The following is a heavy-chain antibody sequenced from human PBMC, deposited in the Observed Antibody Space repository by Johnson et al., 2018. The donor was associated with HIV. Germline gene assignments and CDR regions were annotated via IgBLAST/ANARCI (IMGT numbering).Heavy chain of an antibody. CDR2: IRYDGAST. CDR1: GFTFSSYG. V-gene: IGHV3-30*02. CDR3: ARLRGYDSRCKAFDI. D-gene: IGHD3-22*01. J-gene: IGHJ3*02. Sequence: QVQLVESGGGVVQPGGSLRLSCAASGFTFSSYGMHWVRQAPGKGLEWVAFIRYDGASTYYADSVKGRFTISRDNAKNSLYLQMNSLRAEDTAVYYCARLRGYDSRCKAFDIWGQGTMVIVSS.